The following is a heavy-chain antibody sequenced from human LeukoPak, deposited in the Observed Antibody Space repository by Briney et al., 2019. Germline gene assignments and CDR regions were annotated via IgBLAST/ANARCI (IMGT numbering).Heavy chain of an antibody. J-gene: IGHJ3*02. Sequence: ASVKVSCKASGYTFTSYGISWVRRAPGQGLEWMGWISAYNGNTNYAQKLQGRVTMTTDTSTSTAYMELRSLRSDDTAVYYCARDYIGITMIVVVNTNAFDIWGQGTMVTVSS. CDR1: GYTFTSYG. CDR2: ISAYNGNT. V-gene: IGHV1-18*01. CDR3: ARDYIGITMIVVVNTNAFDI. D-gene: IGHD3-22*01.